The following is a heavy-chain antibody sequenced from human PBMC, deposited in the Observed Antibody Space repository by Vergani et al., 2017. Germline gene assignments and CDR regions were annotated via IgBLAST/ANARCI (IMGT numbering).Heavy chain of an antibody. Sequence: QVQLQQWGAGLLKPSETLSLTCAVYGGSFSGYYWSWIRQPPGKGLEWIGEINHSGSTNYNPSLKSRVTISVDTSKNQFSLKLRPVTAADTAVYYCARGRQFQLPKRSRGWFDPWGQGTLVTVSS. CDR2: INHSGST. V-gene: IGHV4-34*01. D-gene: IGHD2-2*01. CDR1: GGSFSGYY. J-gene: IGHJ5*02. CDR3: ARGRQFQLPKRSRGWFDP.